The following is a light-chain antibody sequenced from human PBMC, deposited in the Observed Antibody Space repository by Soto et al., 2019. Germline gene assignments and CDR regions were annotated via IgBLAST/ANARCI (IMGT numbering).Light chain of an antibody. CDR2: GAS. V-gene: IGKV3-20*01. J-gene: IGKJ1*01. Sequence: EIVLTQSPGTLSLSPGERATLSCRASQSVSNNYLAWYQQKPGQAPSLLIHGASSRANGVPDRFSGSGSGTDFTLTVNRLEPEDFAVYYCQQYGSPPSTFGQGTQVDIK. CDR3: QQYGSPPST. CDR1: QSVSNNY.